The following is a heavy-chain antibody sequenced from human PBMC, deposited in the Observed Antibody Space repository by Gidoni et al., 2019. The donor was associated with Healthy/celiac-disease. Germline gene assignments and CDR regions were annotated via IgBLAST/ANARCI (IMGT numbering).Heavy chain of an antibody. J-gene: IGHJ6*02. V-gene: IGHV7-4-1*02. CDR2: INTNTGNP. D-gene: IGHD3-16*01. Sequence: QVQLVHSGSELKKPGASVKVSCKASGYTFTSYAINWVRQAPGQGLGWMGWINTNTGNPTYAQGLTGRFVFSLDTSISTAYVQISSLKAEDTAVYYCASPEGGDYYYGMDVWGQGTTVTVSS. CDR1: GYTFTSYA. CDR3: ASPEGGDYYYGMDV.